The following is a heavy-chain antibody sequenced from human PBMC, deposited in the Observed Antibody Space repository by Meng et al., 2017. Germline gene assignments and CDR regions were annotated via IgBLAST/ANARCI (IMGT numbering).Heavy chain of an antibody. Sequence: EVQLVESGGGLVQPGGSLKLSCAASGFTFSGSAMHWVRQASGKGLEWVSAISGSGGSTYYADSVKGRFTISRDNSKNTLYLQMNSLRAEDTAVYYCAKDLTAAAGSWGQGTLVTVSS. J-gene: IGHJ4*02. CDR2: ISGSGGST. CDR3: AKDLTAAAGS. D-gene: IGHD6-13*01. V-gene: IGHV3-23*04. CDR1: GFTFSGSA.